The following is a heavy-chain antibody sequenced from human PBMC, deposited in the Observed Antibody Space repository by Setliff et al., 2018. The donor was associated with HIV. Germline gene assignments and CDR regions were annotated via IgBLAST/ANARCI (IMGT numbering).Heavy chain of an antibody. V-gene: IGHV3-23*01. D-gene: IGHD3-16*01. CDR2: ISANGIST. CDR1: GFTFSSHA. CDR3: AARLNFDY. J-gene: IGHJ4*02. Sequence: LRLSCAASGFTFSSHAMSWVRQAPGKGLEWLSGISANGISTYYADSVKGRFTISRDNSKNTLYLQMNSLRAEDTAVYYCAARLNFDYWGQGTLVTVSS.